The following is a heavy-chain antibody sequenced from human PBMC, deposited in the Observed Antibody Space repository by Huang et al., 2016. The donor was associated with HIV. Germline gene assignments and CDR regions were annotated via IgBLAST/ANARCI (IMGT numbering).Heavy chain of an antibody. CDR1: GGSFTNYY. CDR3: VRGPRYVSADWYARLRNYWFFDL. V-gene: IGHV4-34*01. Sequence: QQQLQQWGAGLLKPSETLSLTCAVYGGSFTNYYWGWLRQPPGKGLEWIGEMNNGGSTQDSPSLKRRVTISLDTSKNQVSLKLTSVSAADTAVYYCVRGPRYVSADWYARLRNYWFFDLWGRGSLVSVSS. D-gene: IGHD3-9*01. CDR2: MNNGGST. J-gene: IGHJ2*01.